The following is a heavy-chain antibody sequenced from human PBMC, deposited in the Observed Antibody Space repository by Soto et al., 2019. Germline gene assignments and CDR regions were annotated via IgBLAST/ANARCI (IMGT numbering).Heavy chain of an antibody. CDR1: CAPNNCGDYS. J-gene: IGHJ5*02. Sequence: SLPSDIACAPNNCGDYSLNWIRQPPGEGLEGIGYIFHGGNTYYNPSLRSRVTISVDRSRTQFSLKMSSVTAADTAVYYCARGRVFVPAAVMFNCLDPWGQGALVTVYS. CDR2: IFHGGNT. V-gene: IGHV4-30-2*01. D-gene: IGHD2-2*01. CDR3: ARGRVFVPAAVMFNCLDP.